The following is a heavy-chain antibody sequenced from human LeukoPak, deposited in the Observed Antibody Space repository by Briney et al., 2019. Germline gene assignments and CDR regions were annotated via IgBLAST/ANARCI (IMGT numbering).Heavy chain of an antibody. Sequence: ASVKVSCKASGYSFTGYYIHWVRQAPGQGLERMGWINPNSGGTNYAQKFQGRVTMTRDTSISTAYMELSRLRSDDTAVYYCARDTARITIFGVAKYMDVWGKGTTVTVSS. CDR3: ARDTARITIFGVAKYMDV. CDR1: GYSFTGYY. D-gene: IGHD3-3*01. V-gene: IGHV1-2*02. J-gene: IGHJ6*03. CDR2: INPNSGGT.